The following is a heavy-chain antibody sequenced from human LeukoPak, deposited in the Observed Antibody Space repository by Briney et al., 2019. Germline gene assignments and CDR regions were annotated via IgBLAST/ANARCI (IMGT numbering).Heavy chain of an antibody. CDR3: GGSSGYYSYYYGMDV. J-gene: IGHJ6*02. CDR2: IWYDGSNK. Sequence: PGRSLRLSCAASGFTFSSYGMHWVRQAPGKGLEWVAVIWYDGSNKYYADSVKGRFTISRDNSKNTLYLQMNSLRAEDTAVYYCGGSSGYYSYYYGMDVWGQGTTVTVSS. D-gene: IGHD3-22*01. CDR1: GFTFSSYG. V-gene: IGHV3-33*01.